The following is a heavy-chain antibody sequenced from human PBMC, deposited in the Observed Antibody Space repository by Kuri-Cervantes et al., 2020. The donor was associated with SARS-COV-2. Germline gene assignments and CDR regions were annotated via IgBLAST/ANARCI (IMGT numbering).Heavy chain of an antibody. V-gene: IGHV4-38-2*02. Sequence: GSLRLSCAVSGYSISSGYYWGWIRQPPGKGLEWIGSIYHSGSTYYNPSLKSRVTISVDTSKNQFSLKLSSVTAADTAVYYCARDLSLATYYDFWSGLYYFDYWGQGILVTVSS. CDR2: IYHSGST. J-gene: IGHJ4*02. CDR3: ARDLSLATYYDFWSGLYYFDY. D-gene: IGHD3-3*01. CDR1: GYSISSGYY.